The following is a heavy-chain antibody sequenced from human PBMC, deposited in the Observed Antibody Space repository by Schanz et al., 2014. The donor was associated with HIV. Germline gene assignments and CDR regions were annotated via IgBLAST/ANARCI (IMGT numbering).Heavy chain of an antibody. CDR3: AREGPTVTPGYYYGMDV. D-gene: IGHD4-17*01. Sequence: QEQLVESGGGAVQPGGSLTLSCAASGFSFSSYGMHWVRQAPGKGLEWVAVISYDGSNKYYADSVKGRFTISRDNSKNRLFLQMNSLRAEDRALYYCAREGPTVTPGYYYGMDVWGRGTMVTVSS. CDR2: ISYDGSNK. J-gene: IGHJ6*02. V-gene: IGHV3-30*03. CDR1: GFSFSSYG.